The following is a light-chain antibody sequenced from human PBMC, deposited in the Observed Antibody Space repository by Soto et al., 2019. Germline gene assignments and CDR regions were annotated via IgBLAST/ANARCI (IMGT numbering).Light chain of an antibody. V-gene: IGKV3-11*01. Sequence: EIVLTQSPATLSLSPGERATLSCRASQSVSSYLAWYQQKPGQAPRLLIYDASNRATGIPARFSGSGSGTDSTLTISSLEPEDFAVYYCQQRCNWLTFGGGPKVEIK. J-gene: IGKJ4*01. CDR2: DAS. CDR1: QSVSSY. CDR3: QQRCNWLT.